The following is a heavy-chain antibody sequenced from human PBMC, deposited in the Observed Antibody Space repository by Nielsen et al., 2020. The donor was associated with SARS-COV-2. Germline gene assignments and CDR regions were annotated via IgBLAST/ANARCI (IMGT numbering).Heavy chain of an antibody. V-gene: IGHV3-21*01. CDR3: AREGLDYYYMDV. D-gene: IGHD6-6*01. CDR1: GFTFSDYS. CDR2: ISDTSSYI. Sequence: GESLKISCTASGFTFSDYSMNWVRQGPGKGLEYISTISDTSSYIYYADSVKGRFTISRDNAKNSLYLQMNSLRAEDTAVYYCAREGLDYYYMDVWGKGTTVTVSS. J-gene: IGHJ6*03.